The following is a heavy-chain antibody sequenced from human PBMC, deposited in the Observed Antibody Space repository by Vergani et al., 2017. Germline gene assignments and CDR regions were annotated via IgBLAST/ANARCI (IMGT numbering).Heavy chain of an antibody. V-gene: IGHV3-33*01. J-gene: IGHJ4*02. CDR2: IWYDGSNK. Sequence: QVQLVESGGGVVQPGRSLRLSCAASGFTFSSYGMHWVRQAPGKGLEWVAVIWYDGSNKYYADSVKGRFTISRDNSKNTLYLQMNSRRAEDTAVYYCARDWSGSGLGDYWGQGTLVTVSS. CDR1: GFTFSSYG. D-gene: IGHD3-3*01. CDR3: ARDWSGSGLGDY.